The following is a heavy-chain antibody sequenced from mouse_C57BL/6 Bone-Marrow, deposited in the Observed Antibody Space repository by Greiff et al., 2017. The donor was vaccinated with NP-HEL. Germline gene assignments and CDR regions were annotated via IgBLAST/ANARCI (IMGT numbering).Heavy chain of an antibody. CDR2: IYPGDGDT. Sequence: QVQLQQSGPELVKPGASVKISCKASGYAFSSSWMNWVKQRPGKGLEWIGRIYPGDGDTYYNEKFKGKATLTADKSSSTAYMELRSLTSEDSAVYFCASRAYYSNYWFAYWGQGTLVTVSA. CDR3: ASRAYYSNYWFAY. CDR1: GYAFSSSW. J-gene: IGHJ3*01. V-gene: IGHV1-82*01. D-gene: IGHD2-5*01.